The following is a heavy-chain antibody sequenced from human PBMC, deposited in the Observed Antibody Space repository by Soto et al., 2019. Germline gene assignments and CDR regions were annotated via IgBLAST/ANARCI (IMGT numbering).Heavy chain of an antibody. D-gene: IGHD3-10*01. J-gene: IGHJ4*02. CDR2: ISHDGNNK. CDR3: VKDWGYHFASGSSYFDY. CDR1: GFTFSNYG. V-gene: IGHV3-30*18. Sequence: QVQLVESGGGVVQPERSLRLSCAASGFTFSNYGMHWVRQAPGKGLEWAAVISHDGNNKYYADSVKGRFTISRDNSKNTLYLQMNSLRPEDTAVYYCVKDWGYHFASGSSYFDYWGQGTRVTVSS.